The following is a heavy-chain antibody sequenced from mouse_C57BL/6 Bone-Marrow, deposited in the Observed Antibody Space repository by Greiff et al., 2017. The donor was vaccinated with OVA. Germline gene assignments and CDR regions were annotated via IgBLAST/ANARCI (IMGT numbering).Heavy chain of an antibody. Sequence: VQLQQSGAELVRPGASVKLSCTASGFNIKDDYMHWVKQRPEQGLEWIGWIDPENGDTEYASKFQGKATITADTSSNTAYLQLSSLTSEDTAVYYCTILIYDGYSYAMDYWGQGTSVTVSS. J-gene: IGHJ4*01. D-gene: IGHD2-3*01. CDR3: TILIYDGYSYAMDY. CDR1: GFNIKDDY. CDR2: IDPENGDT. V-gene: IGHV14-4*01.